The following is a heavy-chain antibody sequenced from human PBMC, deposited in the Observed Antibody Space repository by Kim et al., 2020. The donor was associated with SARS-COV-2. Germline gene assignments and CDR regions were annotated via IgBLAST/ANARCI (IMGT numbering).Heavy chain of an antibody. CDR2: ISGSGGST. Sequence: GGSLRLSCAASGFTFSSYAMSWVRQAPGKGLEWVSAISGSGGSTYYADSVKGRFTISRDNSKNTLYLQMNSLRAEDTAVYYCAKEPLYYYGSGIPTWYWGQGTLVTVSS. J-gene: IGHJ4*02. D-gene: IGHD3-10*01. CDR3: AKEPLYYYGSGIPTWY. CDR1: GFTFSSYA. V-gene: IGHV3-23*01.